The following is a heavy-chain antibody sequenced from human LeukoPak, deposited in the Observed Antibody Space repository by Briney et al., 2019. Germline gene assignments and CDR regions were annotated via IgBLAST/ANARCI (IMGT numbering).Heavy chain of an antibody. D-gene: IGHD5-12*01. CDR1: GYSFTSYW. CDR3: ARLGYSGYDYRNNWFDP. Sequence: GXXXXIXXKGSGYSFTSYWIGWGRQLPGXGLEXMGIIYPGDSDTRYSPSFQGQVTISADKSISTAYLQWSSLKASDTAMYYCARLGYSGYDYRNNWFDPWGQGTLVTVSS. J-gene: IGHJ5*02. CDR2: IYPGDSDT. V-gene: IGHV5-51*01.